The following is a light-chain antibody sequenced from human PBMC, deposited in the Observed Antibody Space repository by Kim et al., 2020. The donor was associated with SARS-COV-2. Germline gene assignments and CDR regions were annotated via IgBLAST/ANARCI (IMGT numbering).Light chain of an antibody. Sequence: SPGERATLSCRASQNINTNLAWYQHKPGQTPRLRIYGASSRATGILARFSGSGSGTEFTLTISSLQSEDSAVYYCQQYHAWPPITFGQGTRLEIK. J-gene: IGKJ5*01. V-gene: IGKV3-15*01. CDR3: QQYHAWPPIT. CDR1: QNINTN. CDR2: GAS.